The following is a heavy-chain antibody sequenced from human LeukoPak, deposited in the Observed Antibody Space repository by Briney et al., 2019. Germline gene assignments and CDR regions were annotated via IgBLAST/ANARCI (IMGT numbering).Heavy chain of an antibody. J-gene: IGHJ4*02. CDR1: GFTLGSHD. Sequence: GGSLRLSCTASGFTLGSHDMHWVRQTTGEGLEWVAAISSGFHTFYAASVKGRFTVSRDDAKNSLYLQMNSLRAGDTALYAGLREARGYPSTYFDYRGRVPWSPSPQ. CDR3: LREARGYPSTYFDY. D-gene: IGHD5-18*01. CDR2: ISSGFHT. V-gene: IGHV3-13*01.